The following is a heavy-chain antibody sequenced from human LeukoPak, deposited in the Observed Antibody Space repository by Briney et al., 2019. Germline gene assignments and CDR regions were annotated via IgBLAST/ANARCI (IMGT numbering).Heavy chain of an antibody. Sequence: SETLSLTCAVYGGSFSGYYWSWIRQPPGKGLEWIGEINHSGSTNYNPSLKSRVTISVDTPKNQFSLKLSSVTAADTAVYYCARPVRPRPPYGSGSYFDYWGQGTLVTVSS. CDR3: ARPVRPRPPYGSGSYFDY. D-gene: IGHD3-10*01. CDR1: GGSFSGYY. J-gene: IGHJ4*02. CDR2: INHSGST. V-gene: IGHV4-34*01.